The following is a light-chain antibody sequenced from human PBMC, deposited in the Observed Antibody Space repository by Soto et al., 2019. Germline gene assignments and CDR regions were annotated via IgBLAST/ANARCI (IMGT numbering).Light chain of an antibody. V-gene: IGKV1-39*01. CDR3: QQSLTMPIT. J-gene: IGKJ5*01. CDR1: QSINNY. Sequence: DIPMTQSPASLSVSVGDRVTITCRASQSINNYLNWYLQRPGQAPKLLIRSASTLQRGVPSRFSGSGSRTEFPLTIADLQPDDFGTYYCQQSLTMPITFGHGTRLDIK. CDR2: SAS.